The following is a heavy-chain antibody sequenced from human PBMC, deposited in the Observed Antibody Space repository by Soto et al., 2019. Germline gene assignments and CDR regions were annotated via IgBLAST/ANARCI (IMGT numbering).Heavy chain of an antibody. CDR3: ARAGDNSGYSDY. V-gene: IGHV4-34*01. D-gene: IGHD3-22*01. J-gene: IGHJ4*02. CDR2: INHRGNT. Sequence: QVQLQQWGAGLLKPAETLSLACAVYGGSFSGYYWSWIRQPPGKGLEWIGEINHRGNTNYNPSLKSRVTISVDTSKNQFSLKLSSVTAADTAVYYCARAGDNSGYSDYWGQGILVTVSS. CDR1: GGSFSGYY.